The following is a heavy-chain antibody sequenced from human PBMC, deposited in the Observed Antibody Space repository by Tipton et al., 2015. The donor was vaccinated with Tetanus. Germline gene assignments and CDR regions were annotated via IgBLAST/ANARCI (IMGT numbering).Heavy chain of an antibody. J-gene: IGHJ4*02. CDR2: SWYDGTDK. CDR1: GFIFSSYG. CDR3: AREADCSGGSCFSGDFDN. Sequence: SLRLSCAASGFIFSSYGIHWVRQAPGKGLEWVAVSWYDGTDKYYADSVKGRFTISRDNSKNTLYLQKNSLRVEDTAVYYCAREADCSGGSCFSGDFDNWGQGTQVTVSS. V-gene: IGHV3-33*01. D-gene: IGHD2-15*01.